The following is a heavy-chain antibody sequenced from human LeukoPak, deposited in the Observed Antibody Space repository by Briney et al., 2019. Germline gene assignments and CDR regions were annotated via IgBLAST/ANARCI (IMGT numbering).Heavy chain of an antibody. CDR3: AGHHPRNTVDF. CDR2: ISYIGSI. D-gene: IGHD2-8*02. Sequence: PSETLSLTCTVSGGSISIYYWSWIRQPPGKGLEGIAYISYIGSINYNPSLKSRVTISLDTSKNQLSLKLRSVTAADTAVYYCAGHHPRNTVDFWGQGTLVTVSS. J-gene: IGHJ4*02. CDR1: GGSISIYY. V-gene: IGHV4-59*08.